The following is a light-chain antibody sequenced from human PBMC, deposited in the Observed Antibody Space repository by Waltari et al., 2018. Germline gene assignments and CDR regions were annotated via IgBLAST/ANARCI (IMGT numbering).Light chain of an antibody. Sequence: EIVLTQSPGTLSLSPGERATLSCRASQTINSNYLGWFQQKPGQAPRLVIFGASSRATVIPDRFSGSGSGTDFTLTISRLEPEDFAVYYCQDYGSSPRTFGQGTKVEIK. V-gene: IGKV3-20*01. CDR3: QDYGSSPRT. CDR2: GAS. J-gene: IGKJ1*01. CDR1: QTINSNY.